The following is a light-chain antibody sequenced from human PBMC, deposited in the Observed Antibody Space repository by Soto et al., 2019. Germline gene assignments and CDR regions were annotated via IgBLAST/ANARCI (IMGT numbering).Light chain of an antibody. CDR3: SSYTSSITYV. V-gene: IGLV2-14*01. CDR1: SSDVGGYHY. Sequence: QAALTPPSPLSGSPGQSITISCPGTSSDVGGYHYVSWYQQYPGKAPKVMIYDVSNRPSGVSNRFSGSKSGTTASLTISGLQAEDEADYYCSSYTSSITYVFGTGTKVTVL. J-gene: IGLJ1*01. CDR2: DVS.